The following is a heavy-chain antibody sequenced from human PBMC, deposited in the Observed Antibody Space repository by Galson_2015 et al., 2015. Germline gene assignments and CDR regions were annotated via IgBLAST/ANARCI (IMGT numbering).Heavy chain of an antibody. CDR3: ARDVLGGIYYYYGMDV. CDR1: GFTFSSYW. CDR2: IKQDGSEK. V-gene: IGHV3-7*03. D-gene: IGHD3-16*01. J-gene: IGHJ6*02. Sequence: SLKLSCAASGFTFSSYWMSWVRQAPGKGLEWVANIKQDGSEKYYVDSVKGRFTISRDNAKNSLYLQMNSLRAEDTAVYYCARDVLGGIYYYYGMDVWGQGTTVTVSS.